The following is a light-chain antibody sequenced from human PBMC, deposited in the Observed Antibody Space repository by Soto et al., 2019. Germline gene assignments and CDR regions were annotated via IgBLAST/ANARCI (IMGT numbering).Light chain of an antibody. V-gene: IGKV3-20*01. J-gene: IGKJ5*01. CDR2: GAS. Sequence: EIVLTQSPGTLSLSPGERAALSCRASQSVSSNSLAWYQQKPGQAPRLLVYGASKRAPGIPDRFSGSGSGTDFTLTISRLEPEDFAVYYCQQYGRSPLFGQGTRLEIK. CDR1: QSVSSNS. CDR3: QQYGRSPL.